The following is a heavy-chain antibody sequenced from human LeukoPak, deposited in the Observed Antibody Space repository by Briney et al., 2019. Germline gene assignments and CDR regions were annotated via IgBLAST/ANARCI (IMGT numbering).Heavy chain of an antibody. V-gene: IGHV1-18*01. CDR3: ARGLGTYPEIPLDS. CDR1: GYTLTELS. CDR2: ISTYNGNT. J-gene: IGHJ4*02. D-gene: IGHD3-16*02. Sequence: ASVKVSCKVSGYTLTELSMHWVRQAPGKGLEWLGWISTYNGNTNYAQEFQGRVTMTTDTSTSTAYMELRSLRSDDTAVYYCARGLGTYPEIPLDSWGQGTPVTVSS.